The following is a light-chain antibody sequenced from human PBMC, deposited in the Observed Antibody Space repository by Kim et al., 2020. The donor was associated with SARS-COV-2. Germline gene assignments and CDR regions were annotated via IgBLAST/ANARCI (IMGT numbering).Light chain of an antibody. CDR3: LQYDSYPLT. Sequence: ASVGDRVTLTCRASQSISNYLAWFQQKPGKVPKRLIYGASSLQTGVPSRFSGSGSGTEFTLTISSLQPEDFATYYCLQYDSYPLTFGTGTKVDIK. CDR2: GAS. V-gene: IGKV1-17*03. CDR1: QSISNY. J-gene: IGKJ3*01.